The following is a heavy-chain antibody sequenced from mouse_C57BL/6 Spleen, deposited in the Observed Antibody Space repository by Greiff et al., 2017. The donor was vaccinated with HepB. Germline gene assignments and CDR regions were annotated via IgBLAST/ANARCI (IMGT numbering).Heavy chain of an antibody. V-gene: IGHV1-80*01. CDR1: GYAFSSYW. Sequence: VQLVESGAELVKPGASVKISCKASGYAFSSYWMNWVKQRPGKGLEWIGQIYPGDGDTNYNGKFKGKATLTADKSSSTAYMQLSSLTSEDSAVYFCAREGGSGYRAMDYWGQGTSVTVSS. J-gene: IGHJ4*01. CDR3: AREGGSGYRAMDY. CDR2: IYPGDGDT. D-gene: IGHD3-2*02.